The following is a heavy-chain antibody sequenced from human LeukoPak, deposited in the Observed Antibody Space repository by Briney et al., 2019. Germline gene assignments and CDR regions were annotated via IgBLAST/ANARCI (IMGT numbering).Heavy chain of an antibody. CDR2: SRNKANSHTT. D-gene: IGHD5-24*01. V-gene: IGHV3-72*01. J-gene: IGHJ4*02. Sequence: GGSLRLSCAVSGFSFSDYYMDWVRQAPGKGLEWVGRSRNKANSHTTEYAASVKGRFTISRDDSKNSLDLQMNSLKTEDTAVYYCARVRDGYNSYYFDYWGQGTLVTVSS. CDR1: GFSFSDYY. CDR3: ARVRDGYNSYYFDY.